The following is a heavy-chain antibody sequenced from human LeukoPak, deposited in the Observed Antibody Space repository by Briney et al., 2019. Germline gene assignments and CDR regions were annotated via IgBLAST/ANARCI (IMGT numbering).Heavy chain of an antibody. V-gene: IGHV4-34*01. D-gene: IGHD6-6*01. J-gene: IGHJ6*02. CDR1: GGSFSGYY. CDR2: INHSGST. CDR3: AREGRAARPNYYYGMDV. Sequence: SETLSLTCAVYGGSFSGYYWSWIRQPPGKGLEWIGEINHSGSTNYNPSLKSRVTISVDTSKNQFSLELSSVTAADTAVYYCAREGRAARPNYYYGMDVWGQGTTVTVSS.